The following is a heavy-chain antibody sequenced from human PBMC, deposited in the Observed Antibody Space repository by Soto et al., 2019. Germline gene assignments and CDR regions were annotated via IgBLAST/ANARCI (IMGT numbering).Heavy chain of an antibody. D-gene: IGHD6-25*01. CDR1: GYTFSDSG. CDR2: ISAYNGDT. J-gene: IGHJ4*02. CDR3: ARVRAAAFVAADF. Sequence: QVQLVQSGPEVKKPGASVKVSCKSSGYTFSDSGISWVRQAPGQGLEWMGWISAYNGDTSYAQKLQGRVTMTTDTSTSTAYMEPRSLRSNDTAVYYCARVRAAAFVAADFWGQGTLVTVSS. V-gene: IGHV1-18*01.